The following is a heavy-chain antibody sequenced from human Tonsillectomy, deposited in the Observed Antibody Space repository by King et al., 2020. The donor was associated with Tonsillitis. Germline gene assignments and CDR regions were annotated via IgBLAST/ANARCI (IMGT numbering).Heavy chain of an antibody. V-gene: IGHV3-21*01. CDR3: ARDHCSSTCYYLPNPYGMDV. CDR2: ISSSSTYI. Sequence: VQLVESGGGLVKPGGSLRLSCAASRFPFSSYSMNWVRQAPGKGLEWVSSISSSSTYIYYADSVKVRFTISRDNAKNSLYLQMNSLGTEDTAVYYCARDHCSSTCYYLPNPYGMDVWGQGTTVTVSS. J-gene: IGHJ6*02. D-gene: IGHD2-2*01. CDR1: RFPFSSYS.